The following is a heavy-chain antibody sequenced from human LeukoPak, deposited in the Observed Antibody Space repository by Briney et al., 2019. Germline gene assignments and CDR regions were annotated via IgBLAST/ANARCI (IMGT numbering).Heavy chain of an antibody. D-gene: IGHD6-13*01. J-gene: IGHJ4*02. CDR1: GGSISSYY. V-gene: IGHV4-59*12. Sequence: SETLSLTCTVSGGSISSYYWSWIRQPPGKGLEWIGYIYYSGSTNYNPSLKSRVTISVDTSKNQFSLKLSSVTAADTAVYYCARGIAETGIGYYFDYWGQGTLVTVSS. CDR2: IYYSGST. CDR3: ARGIAETGIGYYFDY.